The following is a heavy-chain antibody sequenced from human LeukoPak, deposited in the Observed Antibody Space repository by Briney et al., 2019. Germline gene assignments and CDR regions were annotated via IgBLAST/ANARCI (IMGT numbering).Heavy chain of an antibody. J-gene: IGHJ4*02. D-gene: IGHD4-17*01. CDR3: TYYGDYVFNY. Sequence: GGSLRLSCAACGFTFSSYDMHWVRQASGKGLEWIGRISPKTNNYATAYAASVKGRFTVSRDDSKNTAYLQMNSLNTEDTAVYFCTYYGDYVFNYWGQGTLVTVSS. CDR1: GFTFSSYD. CDR2: ISPKTNNYAT. V-gene: IGHV3-73*01.